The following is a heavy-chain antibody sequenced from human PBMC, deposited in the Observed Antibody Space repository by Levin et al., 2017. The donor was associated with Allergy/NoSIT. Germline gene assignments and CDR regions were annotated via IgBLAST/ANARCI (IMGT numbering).Heavy chain of an antibody. Sequence: ASVKVSCKASGGTFSSYAISWVRQAPGQGLEWMGGIIPIFGTANYAQKFQGRVTITADESTSTAYMELSSLRSEDTAVYYCARHGCSTMVRGVINPFFYYYYGMDVWGQGTTVTVSS. D-gene: IGHD3-10*01. CDR2: IIPIFGTA. J-gene: IGHJ6*02. V-gene: IGHV1-69*13. CDR1: GGTFSSYA. CDR3: ARHGCSTMVRGVINPFFYYYYGMDV.